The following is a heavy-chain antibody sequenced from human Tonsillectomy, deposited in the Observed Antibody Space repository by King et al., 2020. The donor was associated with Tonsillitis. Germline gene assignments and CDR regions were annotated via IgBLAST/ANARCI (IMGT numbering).Heavy chain of an antibody. V-gene: IGHV3-66*01. CDR2: IYSGGST. Sequence: VQLVESGGGLVQPGGSLRLSCAASGFTVSSNYMTWVRQAPGKGLEWVSVIYSGGSTYYADSVKGRFTISRDNSKNNLYLQMNSLRAEDTAVYYCARDETSCYYYHGMDVWGQGTTVTVSS. J-gene: IGHJ6*02. CDR1: GFTVSSNY. CDR3: ARDETSCYYYHGMDV.